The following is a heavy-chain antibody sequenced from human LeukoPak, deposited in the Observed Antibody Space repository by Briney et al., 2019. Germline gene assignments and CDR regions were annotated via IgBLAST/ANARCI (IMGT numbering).Heavy chain of an antibody. J-gene: IGHJ4*02. CDR2: IYYSGST. Sequence: SETLSLTCAVYGGSFSGYYWSWIRQPPGKGLEWIGYIYYSGSTNYSPSLKSRVTISVDTSKNQFSLKLSSVTAADTAVYYCAGLGLSDSILWGQGTLVTVSS. V-gene: IGHV4-59*08. CDR1: GGSFSGYY. CDR3: AGLGLSDSIL. D-gene: IGHD3-22*01.